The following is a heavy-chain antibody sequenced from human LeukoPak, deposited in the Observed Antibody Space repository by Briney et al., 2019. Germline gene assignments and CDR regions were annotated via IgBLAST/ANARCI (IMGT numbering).Heavy chain of an antibody. CDR2: ISYDGSNK. D-gene: IGHD6-19*01. V-gene: IGHV3-30*03. J-gene: IGHJ1*01. CDR3: ATCGCPEAAFQH. Sequence: GGSLRLSCAAYGFTFSSYDMHWVRQAPGKGLEWGTVISYDGSNKYYEDSVKGRFTISRDNSKTTLYLQMNSLRAEDTAVYYCATCGCPEAAFQHWGQGTLVTVSS. CDR1: GFTFSSYD.